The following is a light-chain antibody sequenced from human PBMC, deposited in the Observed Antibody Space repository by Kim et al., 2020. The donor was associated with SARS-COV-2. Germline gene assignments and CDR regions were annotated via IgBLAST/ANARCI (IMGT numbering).Light chain of an antibody. CDR3: SSYTSSSTWV. V-gene: IGLV2-14*03. Sequence: GQSITISCTGTSSDVGGYNYVSWYQQHPGKAPKLMIYDVSNRPSGVSNRFSGSKSGNTASLPISGLQAEDEADYYCSSYTSSSTWVFGGGTQLTVL. CDR1: SSDVGGYNY. CDR2: DVS. J-gene: IGLJ3*02.